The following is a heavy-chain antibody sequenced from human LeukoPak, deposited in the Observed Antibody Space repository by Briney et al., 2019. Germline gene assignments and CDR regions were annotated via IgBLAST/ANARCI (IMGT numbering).Heavy chain of an antibody. CDR3: AKDKLSGSPRSDYFDY. V-gene: IGHV3-23*01. Sequence: GGSLRLSCAASGFTFSSYAMSWVRQAPGKGLEWVSAISGSGGSTYYADSVKGRFTISRDNSKTTLYLQMNSLRAEDTAVYYCAKDKLSGSPRSDYFDYWGQGTLVTVSS. J-gene: IGHJ4*02. CDR2: ISGSGGST. D-gene: IGHD1-26*01. CDR1: GFTFSSYA.